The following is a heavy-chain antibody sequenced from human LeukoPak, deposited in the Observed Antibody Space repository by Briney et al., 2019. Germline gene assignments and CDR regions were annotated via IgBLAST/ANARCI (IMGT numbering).Heavy chain of an antibody. CDR3: ARDFRARGYSYEIGY. CDR2: IYYSGST. V-gene: IGHV4-59*12. CDR1: GGSISSYY. D-gene: IGHD5-18*01. J-gene: IGHJ4*02. Sequence: SETLSLTCTVSGGSISSYYWSWIRQPPGKGLEWIGYIYYSGSTNYNPSLKSRVTISVDTSKNQFSLKLSSVTAADTAVYYCARDFRARGYSYEIGYWGQGTLVTVSS.